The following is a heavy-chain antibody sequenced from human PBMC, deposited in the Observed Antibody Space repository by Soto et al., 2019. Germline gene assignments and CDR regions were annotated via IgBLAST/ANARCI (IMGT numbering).Heavy chain of an antibody. Sequence: SGPTLVNPTQTLTLTCTFSGFSLSTSGMCVSWIRQPPGKALEWLALIDWDDDKYYSTSLKTRLTISKDTSKNQVVLTMTNMDPVDTATYYCARIRSLLDPNYYYGMDVWGQGTTVTVSS. CDR3: ARIRSLLDPNYYYGMDV. V-gene: IGHV2-70*01. CDR1: GFSLSTSGMC. J-gene: IGHJ6*02. CDR2: IDWDDDK. D-gene: IGHD1-1*01.